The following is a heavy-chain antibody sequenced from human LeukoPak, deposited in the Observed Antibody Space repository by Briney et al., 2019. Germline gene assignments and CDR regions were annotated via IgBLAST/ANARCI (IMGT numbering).Heavy chain of an antibody. Sequence: GRSLRLSCTASGFTFGDYAMSWFRQAPGKGLEWVGFIRSKAYGGTTEYAASVKGRFTISRDDSENIASLQMNSLRTEDTAVYYCSRVGRAAAGDDAFDIWGQGTVATVSS. CDR1: GFTFGDYA. D-gene: IGHD6-13*01. V-gene: IGHV3-49*03. CDR3: SRVGRAAAGDDAFDI. J-gene: IGHJ3*02. CDR2: IRSKAYGGTT.